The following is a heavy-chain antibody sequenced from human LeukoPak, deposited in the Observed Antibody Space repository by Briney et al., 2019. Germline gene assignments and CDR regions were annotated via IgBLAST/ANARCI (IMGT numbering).Heavy chain of an antibody. CDR1: GVTFSSYA. CDR2: LRPVFGPI. J-gene: IGHJ6*03. D-gene: IGHD1-20*01. V-gene: IGHV1-69*05. CDR3: ATNPMTGYHLGDHFYFYMAV. Sequence: APVKVSCKASGVTFSSYAISWVRQAPGQGLEWIGGLRPVFGPINSAQKFQDRVTLTKDDSTTTAYMELRSLRSEDTAVYYCATNPMTGYHLGDHFYFYMAVWGKGTTVTVS.